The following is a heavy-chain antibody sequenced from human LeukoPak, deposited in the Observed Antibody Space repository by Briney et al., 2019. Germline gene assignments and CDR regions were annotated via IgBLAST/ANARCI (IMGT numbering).Heavy chain of an antibody. J-gene: IGHJ4*02. CDR1: GYTFTGYY. V-gene: IGHV1-2*02. CDR3: ARDLVILYNTGSTPDY. CDR2: INPNSGGT. Sequence: ASVKVSCKASGYTFTGYYIHWVRLAPGQGLEWMGWINPNSGGTNYSQKFQGRVTMTRDTSISTAYMQLSRLTSDDTAVYYCARDLVILYNTGSTPDYWGQGTLVTVSS. D-gene: IGHD6-19*01.